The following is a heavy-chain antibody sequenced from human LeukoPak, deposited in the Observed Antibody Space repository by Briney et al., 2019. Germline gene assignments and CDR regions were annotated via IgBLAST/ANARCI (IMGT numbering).Heavy chain of an antibody. D-gene: IGHD2-8*02. CDR1: GVSISGYF. Sequence: SETLSLTCSVSGVSISGYFWSWIREPPGRGLEWIGYIFYGGNTKYNPSLTSRVAMSADASKNQYSLSLSSVTAADTAIYYCARGRYCAGGGCRLFDFWGQGTLVGVSS. V-gene: IGHV4-59*01. J-gene: IGHJ4*02. CDR3: ARGRYCAGGGCRLFDF. CDR2: IFYGGNT.